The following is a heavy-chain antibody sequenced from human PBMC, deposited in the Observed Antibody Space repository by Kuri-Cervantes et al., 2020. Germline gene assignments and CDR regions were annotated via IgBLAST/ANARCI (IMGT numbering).Heavy chain of an antibody. CDR3: TTGINLWF. D-gene: IGHD2-21*01. Sequence: GESLKISCAASGSTFTDAWMSWVRQAPGKGLEWVGRIKSKSDGGTADYVAPVKGRFTISRDDSKNTLYLQMNSLKTEDTAIYYCTTGINLWFWGQGTLVTVSS. CDR1: GSTFTDAW. J-gene: IGHJ4*02. V-gene: IGHV3-15*01. CDR2: IKSKSDGGTA.